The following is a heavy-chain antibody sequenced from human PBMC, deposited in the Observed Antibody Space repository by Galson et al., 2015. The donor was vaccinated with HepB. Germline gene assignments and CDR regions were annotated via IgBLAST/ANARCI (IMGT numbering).Heavy chain of an antibody. CDR2: IYYTGST. J-gene: IGHJ4*02. Sequence: TLSLTCSVSGGSITNSLYYWGWIRQTPEKGLEWIGSIYYTGSTYYNPSLKSRVTLSIDTSKNQFSLRLSSVTAADTAVYYCASLVGASPGYYWGQGTLVTVSS. V-gene: IGHV4-39*01. CDR3: ASLVGASPGYY. CDR1: GGSITNSLYY. D-gene: IGHD1-26*01.